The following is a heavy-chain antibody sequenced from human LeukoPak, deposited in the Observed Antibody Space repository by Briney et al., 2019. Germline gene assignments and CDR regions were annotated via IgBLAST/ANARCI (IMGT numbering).Heavy chain of an antibody. CDR3: AKDHDCSGGSCYGTFDI. CDR2: IRYDGSHK. J-gene: IGHJ3*02. Sequence: GGSLRLSCAASGFTFSSYGMHWVRQAPGKGLEGVAFIRYDGSHKYYADSVKGRFTISRDNSKNTLYLQMNSLRAEDTAVYYCAKDHDCSGGSCYGTFDIWGQGTMVTVSS. V-gene: IGHV3-30*02. CDR1: GFTFSSYG. D-gene: IGHD2-15*01.